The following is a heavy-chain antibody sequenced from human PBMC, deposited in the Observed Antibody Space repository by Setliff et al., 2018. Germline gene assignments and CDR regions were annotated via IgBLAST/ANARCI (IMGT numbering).Heavy chain of an antibody. CDR2: ISGYTGNT. D-gene: IGHD2-8*02. V-gene: IGHV1-18*01. Sequence: SVKVSCKASGYTFTDYGITWVRQAPGQGLEWMGWISGYTGNTNYAHKLQGRVTLTTDTSTGTAYMELRSLRSDDTAVYYCSRLVRYCTVTSCQRASGGEHWGQGTLVTVSS. CDR1: GYTFTDYG. J-gene: IGHJ1*01. CDR3: SRLVRYCTVTSCQRASGGEH.